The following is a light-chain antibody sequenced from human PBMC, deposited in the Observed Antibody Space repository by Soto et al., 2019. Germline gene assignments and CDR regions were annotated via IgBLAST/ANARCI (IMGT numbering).Light chain of an antibody. CDR3: CLSHIGARG. V-gene: IGLV7-46*01. CDR2: DTS. CDR1: TGAVTSGHY. Sequence: QAVVTQEPSLTVSPGGTVTLTCGSSTGAVTSGHYPYWFQQKPGQAPRTLIYDTSNKHSWTPARFSGSFLGGKAALTLSGAQPEDEPEYYCCLSHIGARGFGGGAKLTVL. J-gene: IGLJ3*02.